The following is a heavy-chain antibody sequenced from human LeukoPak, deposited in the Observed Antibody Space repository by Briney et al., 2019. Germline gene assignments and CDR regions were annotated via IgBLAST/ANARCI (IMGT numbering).Heavy chain of an antibody. CDR1: GYTFTGYY. D-gene: IGHD3-9*01. Sequence: GASVKVSCKASGYTFTGYYMHWVRQAPGQGLEWMGWINPNSGGTNYAQKFQGRVTITRDTSISTAYMELSRLRSDDTAVYYCARIHVLRYFDWFYTNDRDVDYWGQGTLVTVSS. V-gene: IGHV1-2*02. J-gene: IGHJ4*02. CDR2: INPNSGGT. CDR3: ARIHVLRYFDWFYTNDRDVDY.